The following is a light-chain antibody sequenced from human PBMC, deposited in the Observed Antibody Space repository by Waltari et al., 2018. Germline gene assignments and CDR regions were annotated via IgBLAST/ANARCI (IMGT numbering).Light chain of an antibody. Sequence: DIQMTQSPSSLSASLGDRVTITCRASQDIGSWLAWYQQKPGKAPKLLIYAAFGLESGVPPRFSGSGSGTDFILAISSLQPEDCGTFYCQQGNSFPYTFGQGTKLEI. V-gene: IGKV1-12*01. J-gene: IGKJ2*01. CDR3: QQGNSFPYT. CDR1: QDIGSW. CDR2: AAF.